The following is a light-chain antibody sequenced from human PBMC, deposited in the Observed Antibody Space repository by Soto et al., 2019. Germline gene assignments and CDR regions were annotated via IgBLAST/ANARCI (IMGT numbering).Light chain of an antibody. CDR2: TAS. Sequence: DIQLTQSASFLSASVGDRFTITCRASQGISSYLAWYQQKPGKAPNLLIHTASTLQSGVPSRFSGSGSGTEFTLTISSLQPEDFATYYCQQRNSYPITFGQGTRLEIK. CDR3: QQRNSYPIT. J-gene: IGKJ5*01. CDR1: QGISSY. V-gene: IGKV1-9*01.